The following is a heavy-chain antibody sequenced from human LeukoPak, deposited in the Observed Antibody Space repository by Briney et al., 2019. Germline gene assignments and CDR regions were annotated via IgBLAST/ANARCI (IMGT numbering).Heavy chain of an antibody. J-gene: IGHJ4*02. CDR1: RDSVSIKSAA. V-gene: IGHV6-1*01. CDR3: ARSRGATFDY. Sequence: SPTLSLTCDISRDSVSIKSAAWNWVRQSPSGGLEWVGRTYYRSKWSNDYAASGKSRITVNPDTSKNQFSLQLSSVTPEDTAVYYCARSRGATFDYWGQGTLVTVSS. CDR2: TYYRSKWSN. D-gene: IGHD4/OR15-4a*01.